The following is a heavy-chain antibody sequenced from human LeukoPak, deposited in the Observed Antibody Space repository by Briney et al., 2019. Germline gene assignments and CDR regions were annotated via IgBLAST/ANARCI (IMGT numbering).Heavy chain of an antibody. J-gene: IGHJ6*02. V-gene: IGHV3-74*01. CDR1: GFSFNGYW. Sequence: GGSLRLSCAASGFSFNGYWMHWVRLVPGKGPMWVSCINVDGSVTRYVDSVKGRFTISRDNARNTLYLQMNSLGVEDTAVYYCTRDYNHGMDVWGQGTTVTVSS. CDR2: INVDGSVT. CDR3: TRDYNHGMDV.